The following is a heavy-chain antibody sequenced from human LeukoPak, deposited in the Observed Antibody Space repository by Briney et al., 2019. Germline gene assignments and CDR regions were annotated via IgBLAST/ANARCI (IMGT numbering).Heavy chain of an antibody. J-gene: IGHJ4*02. D-gene: IGHD3-22*01. Sequence: SQTLSLTCTVSGGSISSGSYYWSWIRQPAGKGLEWIGRIYTSGSTNYNPSLKSRVPISVDTSKNQFSLKLSSVTAADTAVYYCARVLNSSGYYSHFDYWGQGTLVTVSS. CDR1: GGSISSGSYY. CDR2: IYTSGST. V-gene: IGHV4-61*02. CDR3: ARVLNSSGYYSHFDY.